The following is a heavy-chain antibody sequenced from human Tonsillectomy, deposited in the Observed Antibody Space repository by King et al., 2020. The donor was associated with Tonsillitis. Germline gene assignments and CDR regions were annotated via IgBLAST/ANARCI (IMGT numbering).Heavy chain of an antibody. Sequence: QLVQSGAEVKKPGSSVKVSCKASGGTFSSYAISWVRQAPGQGLEWMGGIIPIFGTANYAQKFQGRVTSTADESTRTAYMELSGLRSEDTAVYYCARDRGRGGATPAFDIWGQGTMVTVSS. CDR2: IIPIFGTA. J-gene: IGHJ3*02. CDR3: ARDRGRGGATPAFDI. CDR1: GGTFSSYA. D-gene: IGHD1-26*01. V-gene: IGHV1-69*01.